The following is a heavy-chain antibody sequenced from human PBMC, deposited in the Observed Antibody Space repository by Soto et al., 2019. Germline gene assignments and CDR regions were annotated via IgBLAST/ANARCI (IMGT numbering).Heavy chain of an antibody. CDR3: ARGRVLVYDFWSGYYHDAFDI. J-gene: IGHJ3*02. V-gene: IGHV6-1*01. D-gene: IGHD3-3*01. CDR2: TYYRSKWYN. CDR1: GDSVSSNSAA. Sequence: SQTLSLTCAISGDSVSSNSAAWNWIRQSPSRGLEWLGRTYYRSKWYNDYAVSVKSRITINPDTSKNQFSLPLNSVIPEDTAVYYCARGRVLVYDFWSGYYHDAFDIWGQGTMVTVSS.